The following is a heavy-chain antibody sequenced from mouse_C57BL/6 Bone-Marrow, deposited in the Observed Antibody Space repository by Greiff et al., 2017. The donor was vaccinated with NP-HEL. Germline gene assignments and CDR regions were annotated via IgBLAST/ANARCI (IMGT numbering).Heavy chain of an antibody. D-gene: IGHD2-5*01. Sequence: VQLQQSGAELARPGASVKLSCKASGYTFTSYGISWVKQRTGQGLEWIGEIYPRSGNTYYNEKFKGKATLTADKSSSTAYMELRSLTSEDSAVYFCARGYSNYVWFAYWGQGTLVTVSA. CDR2: IYPRSGNT. CDR1: GYTFTSYG. V-gene: IGHV1-81*01. CDR3: ARGYSNYVWFAY. J-gene: IGHJ3*01.